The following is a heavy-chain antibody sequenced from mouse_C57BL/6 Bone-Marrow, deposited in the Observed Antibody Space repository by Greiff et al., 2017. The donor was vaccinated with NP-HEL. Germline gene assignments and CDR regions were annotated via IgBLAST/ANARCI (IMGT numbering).Heavy chain of an antibody. Sequence: EVNVVESGGGLVKPGGSLKLSCAASGFTFSDYGMHWVRQAPEKGLEWVAYISSGSSTIYYVDTVKGRFTISRDNAKNTLFLQMTSLRSEDTAMYYCARPWAYYAMDYWGQGTSVTVSS. J-gene: IGHJ4*01. CDR1: GFTFSDYG. CDR2: ISSGSSTI. CDR3: ARPWAYYAMDY. D-gene: IGHD4-1*01. V-gene: IGHV5-17*01.